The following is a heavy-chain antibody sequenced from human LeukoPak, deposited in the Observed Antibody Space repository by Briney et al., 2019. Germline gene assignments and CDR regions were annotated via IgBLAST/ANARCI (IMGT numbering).Heavy chain of an antibody. CDR1: GGSFSGYY. CDR3: ANEGGSAFDI. D-gene: IGHD3-16*01. Sequence: ETLSLTCAVYGGSFSGYYWSWVRQAPGKGLEWVANIKQDGSEKYYLDSVKGRFTISRDNAKNSLYLQMSSLRVEDTAVYYCANEGGSAFDIWGQGTKVTVSS. V-gene: IGHV3-7*01. J-gene: IGHJ3*02. CDR2: IKQDGSEK.